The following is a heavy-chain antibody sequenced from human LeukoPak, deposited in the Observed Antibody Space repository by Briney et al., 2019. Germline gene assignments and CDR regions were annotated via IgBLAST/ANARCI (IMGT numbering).Heavy chain of an antibody. D-gene: IGHD2-21*02. CDR1: GYTFTGYY. V-gene: IGHV1-2*06. Sequence: ASVKVSCKASGYTFTGYYMHWVRQAPGQGLEWMGRINPNSGGTNYAQKFQGRVTMTRDTSISTAYMELSRLRSDDTAVYYCASAGYCGGDCYSNYFDYWGQGTLVTVPS. J-gene: IGHJ4*02. CDR3: ASAGYCGGDCYSNYFDY. CDR2: INPNSGGT.